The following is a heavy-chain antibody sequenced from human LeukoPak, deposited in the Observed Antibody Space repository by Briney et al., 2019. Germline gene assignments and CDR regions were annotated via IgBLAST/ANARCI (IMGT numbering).Heavy chain of an antibody. D-gene: IGHD2-2*01. Sequence: PSETLSLTCTVSGGSISSYYWSWIRQPPGKGLEWIGYIYYSGSTNYNPSLKSRVTISVDTSKNQFSLKLSSVTAADTAVYYCAKDLEYQLLGFDYWGQGTLVTVSS. CDR1: GGSISSYY. CDR3: AKDLEYQLLGFDY. V-gene: IGHV4-59*01. CDR2: IYYSGST. J-gene: IGHJ4*02.